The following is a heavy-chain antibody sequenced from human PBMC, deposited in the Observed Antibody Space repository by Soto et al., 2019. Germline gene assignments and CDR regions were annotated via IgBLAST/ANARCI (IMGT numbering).Heavy chain of an antibody. V-gene: IGHV1-3*01. Sequence: ASVKVSCKASGYSFTSYVIYWVRQAPGQRLERMGWINAGNGNTKYSQKLQGRVTITCDTSASTAYMELSSLRSEDTAVYFCARGVENIVVVLDVFGYYGMDVWGQGTTVTVSS. D-gene: IGHD2-2*01. CDR3: ARGVENIVVVLDVFGYYGMDV. J-gene: IGHJ6*02. CDR1: GYSFTSYV. CDR2: INAGNGNT.